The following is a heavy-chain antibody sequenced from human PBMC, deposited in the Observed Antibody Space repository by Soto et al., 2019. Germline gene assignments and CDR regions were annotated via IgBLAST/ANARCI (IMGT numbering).Heavy chain of an antibody. D-gene: IGHD2-2*02. CDR1: GLTVSSDY. V-gene: IGHV3-53*02. J-gene: IGHJ5*02. Sequence: QLVETGGGLIQPGGSLRLSCAASGLTVSSDYMSWVRQAPGKGLEWVSMLYSGGNTYYADSVKGRFTISRDNSKNTLYLQMNSLRADDTAVDYCARDGYNPFWFATWGQGTLVTVSS. CDR2: LYSGGNT. CDR3: ARDGYNPFWFAT.